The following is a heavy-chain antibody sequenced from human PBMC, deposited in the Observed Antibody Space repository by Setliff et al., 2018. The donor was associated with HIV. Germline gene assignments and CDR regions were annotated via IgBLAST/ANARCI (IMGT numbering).Heavy chain of an antibody. CDR2: IYTSGKT. J-gene: IGHJ2*01. CDR1: GDSITRGSYY. V-gene: IGHV4-61*09. D-gene: IGHD1-26*01. Sequence: PSETLSLTCTVSGDSITRGSYYWSWIRQPAGKGLEWIGHIYTSGKTHYSPSLKSRITISADTSKNQLSLNLSSVTAPDTAVYYCARAAYSGTYLWEPATDLWGRGTLVTVSS. CDR3: ARAAYSGTYLWEPATDL.